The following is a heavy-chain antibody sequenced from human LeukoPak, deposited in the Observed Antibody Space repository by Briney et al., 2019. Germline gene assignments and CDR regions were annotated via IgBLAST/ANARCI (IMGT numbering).Heavy chain of an antibody. J-gene: IGHJ3*02. CDR1: GGTFSSYA. Sequence: SVKVSCKASGGTFSSYAISWVRQAPGQGLEWMGRIIPILGIANYAQKFQGRVTITADKSTSTAYMELSSLRSEDTAVYYCARPMFPGRTDAFDIWGQGTMVTVS. D-gene: IGHD3-10*02. CDR2: IIPILGIA. CDR3: ARPMFPGRTDAFDI. V-gene: IGHV1-69*04.